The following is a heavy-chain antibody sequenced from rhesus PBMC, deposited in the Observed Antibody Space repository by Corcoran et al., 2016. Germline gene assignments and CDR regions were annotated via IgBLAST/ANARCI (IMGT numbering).Heavy chain of an antibody. CDR3: VRGFYGLDS. V-gene: IGHV3-54*02. J-gene: IGHJ6*01. Sequence: EVQLVESGGGLVQPGGSLRLSCEASGFTFSTYGIHWVRQAPGKGLEWVAVISCDESKKYYADSMKDRFNISRDNSKNMVYLQMNNLKLDDTAVYYCVRGFYGLDSWGQGVVVTVSS. CDR2: ISCDESKK. CDR1: GFTFSTYG.